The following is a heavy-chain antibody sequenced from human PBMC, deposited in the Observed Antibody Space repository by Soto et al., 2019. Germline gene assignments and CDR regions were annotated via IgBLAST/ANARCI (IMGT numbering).Heavy chain of an antibody. CDR2: ISAHNGNT. Sequence: QVHLVQSGAEVKKPGASVKVSCKGSGYTFTTYGITWVRQAPGQGLEWMGWISAHNGNTNYAQKLQGRVTVTRDTSTSTAYMELRSLRSDDTAVYYCSRGRYGDYWGQGALVTVSS. D-gene: IGHD1-1*01. V-gene: IGHV1-18*01. CDR1: GYTFTTYG. CDR3: SRGRYGDY. J-gene: IGHJ4*02.